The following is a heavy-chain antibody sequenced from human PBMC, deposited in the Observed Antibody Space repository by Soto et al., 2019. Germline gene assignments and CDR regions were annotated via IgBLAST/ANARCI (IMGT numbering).Heavy chain of an antibody. CDR3: ARDRVNTVPPYYYGMDV. CDR2: ISYDGSNK. J-gene: IGHJ6*02. V-gene: IGHV3-30-3*01. D-gene: IGHD4-17*01. CDR1: GFTFSSYA. Sequence: GGSLRLSCAASGFTFSSYAMHWVRQAPGKGLEWVAVISYDGSNKYYADSVKGRFTISRDNSKNTLYLQMNSLRAEDTAVYYCARDRVNTVPPYYYGMDVWGQGTTVTVS.